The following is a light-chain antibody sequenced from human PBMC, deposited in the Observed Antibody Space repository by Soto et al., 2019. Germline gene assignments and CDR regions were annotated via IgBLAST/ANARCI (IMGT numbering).Light chain of an antibody. CDR1: RRVDDSH. J-gene: IGKJ5*01. CDR2: GAS. V-gene: IGKV3-20*01. CDR3: QQYRMSPNT. Sequence: IFLTRPPAPLSFFPGEKAPPPSRASRRVDDSHLAWYQLRPGQAPRLLIYGASTRATGIPDRFSGSGSGTDFSLTIRGLKPEDFAVYYCQQYRMSPNTFGQGTRLEIK.